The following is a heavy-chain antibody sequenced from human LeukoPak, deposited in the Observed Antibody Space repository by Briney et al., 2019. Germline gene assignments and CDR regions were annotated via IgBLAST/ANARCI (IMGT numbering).Heavy chain of an antibody. Sequence: ASVKVSCKASGYTFTGYYLFWVRQAPGQGLEWMGRINPNTGVTNYAQKFRGRVTMTRDTSVSTAYMELSSLRSDDTAIYYCAAGYCGADCYPRDYYAMDVWGQGTTVIVSS. D-gene: IGHD2-21*02. V-gene: IGHV1-2*06. CDR3: AAGYCGADCYPRDYYAMDV. CDR2: INPNTGVT. CDR1: GYTFTGYY. J-gene: IGHJ6*01.